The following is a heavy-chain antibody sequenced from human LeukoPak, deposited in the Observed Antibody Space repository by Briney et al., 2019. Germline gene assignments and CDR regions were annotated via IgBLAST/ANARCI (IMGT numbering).Heavy chain of an antibody. CDR2: IYSGGST. J-gene: IGHJ4*02. CDR1: GLIVSSNY. Sequence: GGSLRLSCAASGLIVSSNYMSWVHQAPGKGLEWVSVIYSGGSTYYADSVKGRFTISRDNSKNTVYLQMNSLRAEDTAVYYCARDETNGGIDYWGQGTLVTVSS. CDR3: ARDETNGGIDY. D-gene: IGHD7-27*01. V-gene: IGHV3-53*01.